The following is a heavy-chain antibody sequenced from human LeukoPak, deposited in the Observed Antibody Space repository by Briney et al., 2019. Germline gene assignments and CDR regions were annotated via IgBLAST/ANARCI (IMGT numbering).Heavy chain of an antibody. CDR3: ARVFSSGSYDY. J-gene: IGHJ4*02. CDR2: MNPNSGNT. Sequence: ASVKVSCKASGGTFSSYAISWVRQAPGQGLEWMGWMNPNSGNTGYAQKFQGRVTITRNTSISTAYIELSSLRSEDTAVYYCARVFSSGSYDYWGQGTLVTVSS. V-gene: IGHV1-8*03. CDR1: GGTFSSYA. D-gene: IGHD1-26*01.